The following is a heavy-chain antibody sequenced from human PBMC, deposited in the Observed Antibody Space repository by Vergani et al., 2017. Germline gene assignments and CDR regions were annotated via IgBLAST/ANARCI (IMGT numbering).Heavy chain of an antibody. CDR2: INPNSGGT. CDR3: ASSKGKTTVIFDY. J-gene: IGHJ4*02. V-gene: IGHV1-2*02. D-gene: IGHD4-17*01. CDR1: GYTFTGYY. Sequence: QVQLVQSGAEVKKPGASVKVSCKASGYTFTGYYMHWVRQAPGQGLEWMGWINPNSGGTNYAQKFQGRVTMTRDTSTSTVYMELSSLRSEDTAVYYCASSKGKTTVIFDYWGQGTLVTVSS.